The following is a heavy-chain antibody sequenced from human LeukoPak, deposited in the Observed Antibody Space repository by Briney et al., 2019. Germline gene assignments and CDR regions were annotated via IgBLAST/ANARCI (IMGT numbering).Heavy chain of an antibody. V-gene: IGHV6-1*01. CDR1: GDSVSSNSAA. J-gene: IGHJ5*02. CDR3: ARVRDLGMRRGSNWFDP. CDR2: TYYRSKWYN. Sequence: SQTLSLTCAISGDSVSSNSAAWNWIRQSPSRGLEWLGRTYYRSKWYNDYAVSVKSRITINPDTSKNQFSLQLNSVTPEDTAVYYCARVRDLGMRRGSNWFDPWGQGTLVTVSS. D-gene: IGHD7-27*01.